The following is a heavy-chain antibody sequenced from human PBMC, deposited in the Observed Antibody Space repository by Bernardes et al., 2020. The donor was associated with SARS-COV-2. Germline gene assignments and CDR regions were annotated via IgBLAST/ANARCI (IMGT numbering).Heavy chain of an antibody. CDR1: GFIFDDYA. CDR3: AKLGVPAAPFDY. Sequence: GGSLRLSCAASGFIFDDYAMHWVRQAPGKGLEWVSGISWNSGSIGYADSVKGRFTISRDNAKNSLYLQMNSLRAEDTALYYCAKLGVPAAPFDYWGQGTLVTVSS. D-gene: IGHD2-2*01. J-gene: IGHJ4*02. V-gene: IGHV3-9*01. CDR2: ISWNSGSI.